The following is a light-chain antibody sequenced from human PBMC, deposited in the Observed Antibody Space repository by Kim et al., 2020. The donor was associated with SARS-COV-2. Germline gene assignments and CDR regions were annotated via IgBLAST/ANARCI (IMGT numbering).Light chain of an antibody. J-gene: IGLJ1*01. Sequence: QSALTQPPSVSGSPGQSVTISCTGTTSDVGTYNRVSWYQQPPGTAPKLIISEVINRPSGVPARFSGSKSGNTASLTIAGLQVEDEADYYCSSWTSGNTHVFGTGTKVTVL. CDR3: SSWTSGNTHV. CDR1: TSDVGTYNR. V-gene: IGLV2-18*02. CDR2: EVI.